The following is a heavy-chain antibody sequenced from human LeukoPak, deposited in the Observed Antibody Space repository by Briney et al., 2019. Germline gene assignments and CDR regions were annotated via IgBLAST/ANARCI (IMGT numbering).Heavy chain of an antibody. CDR1: GFTFSSYA. J-gene: IGHJ4*02. Sequence: GVSLRLTCAASGFTFSSYAMSWVRQAPGKGLEWVSAISGSGGSTYYADSVKGRFTISRDNSKNTLYLQMNSLRAEDTAVYYCAKGHRGLRPLDYWGQGTLVTVSS. CDR2: ISGSGGST. D-gene: IGHD5-18*01. CDR3: AKGHRGLRPLDY. V-gene: IGHV3-23*01.